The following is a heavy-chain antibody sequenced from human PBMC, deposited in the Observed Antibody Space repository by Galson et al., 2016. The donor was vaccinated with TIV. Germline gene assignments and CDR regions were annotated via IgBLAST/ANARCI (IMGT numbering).Heavy chain of an antibody. V-gene: IGHV1-18*01. J-gene: IGHJ4*02. D-gene: IGHD3-22*01. CDR3: ARDPTYYDTNGWGH. CDR1: GYSFTNYG. CDR2: ISTYNGYT. Sequence: SVKVSCKASGYSFTNYGIAWVRQAPGQGLERMGWISTYNGYTDYAQKLQGRVTMTTDTSTSTAYMELRSLRPDDTAMYYCARDPTYYDTNGWGHWGQGTLVIVSS.